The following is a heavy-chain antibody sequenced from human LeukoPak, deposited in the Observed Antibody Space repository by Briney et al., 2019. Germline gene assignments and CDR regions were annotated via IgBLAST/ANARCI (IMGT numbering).Heavy chain of an antibody. V-gene: IGHV3-15*01. D-gene: IGHD1-26*01. CDR3: TTDFRYSGSYSPGGYFDY. J-gene: IGHJ4*02. CDR1: GFTFSNAW. Sequence: GGSLRLSCAASGFTFSNAWMSWVRQAPGKGLEWVGRIKSKTDGGTTDYAAPVKGRFTISRDDSKNTLYLQMNSLKTEDTAVHYSTTDFRYSGSYSPGGYFDYWGQGTLVTVSS. CDR2: IKSKTDGGTT.